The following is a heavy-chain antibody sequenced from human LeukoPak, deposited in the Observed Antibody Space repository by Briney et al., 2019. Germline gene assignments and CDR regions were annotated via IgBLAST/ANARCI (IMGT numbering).Heavy chain of an antibody. CDR3: ARGVTSGGP. CDR1: GFTFSSYE. CDR2: ISSSGSTI. D-gene: IGHD4-17*01. Sequence: GGSLRLSCAASGFTFSSYEMNWVRQAPGRGLEWISYISSSGSTIYYADSVKGRFTISRDNAKNSLYLQMNSLRAEDTAIYYCARGVTSGGPWGQGTMVTVSS. J-gene: IGHJ3*01. V-gene: IGHV3-48*03.